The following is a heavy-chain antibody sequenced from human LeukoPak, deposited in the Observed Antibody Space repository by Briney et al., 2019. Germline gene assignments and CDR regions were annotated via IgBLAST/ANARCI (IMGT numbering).Heavy chain of an antibody. Sequence: GGPLRLSCAASGFTFSSYSMNWVRQAPGKGLEWVSYISSSSSTIYYADSVKGRFTISRDNAKNSLYLQMNSLRAEDTAVYYCARSTMVRGVTNWFDPWGQGTLVTVSS. D-gene: IGHD3-10*01. CDR1: GFTFSSYS. V-gene: IGHV3-48*04. J-gene: IGHJ5*02. CDR2: ISSSSSTI. CDR3: ARSTMVRGVTNWFDP.